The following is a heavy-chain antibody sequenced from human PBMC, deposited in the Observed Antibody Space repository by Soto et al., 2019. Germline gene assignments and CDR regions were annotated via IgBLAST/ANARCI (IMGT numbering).Heavy chain of an antibody. J-gene: IGHJ6*02. CDR2: INPNSGGT. D-gene: IGHD5-12*01. CDR3: ARDLATEDGMDV. Sequence: GASVKVSCKASGYTFTGYYMHWVRQAPGQGLEWMGWINPNSGGTNYAQKFQGWVTMTRDTSISTAYMELSRLRSDDTAVYYCARDLATEDGMDVWGQGTTVTVSS. V-gene: IGHV1-2*04. CDR1: GYTFTGYY.